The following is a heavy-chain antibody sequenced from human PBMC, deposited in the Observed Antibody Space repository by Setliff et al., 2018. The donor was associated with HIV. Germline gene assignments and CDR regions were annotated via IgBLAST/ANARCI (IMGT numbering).Heavy chain of an antibody. J-gene: IGHJ4*02. CDR3: ARGVPGICSGGTCYLEY. CDR2: IRHDGINE. D-gene: IGHD2-15*01. Sequence: GGSLRLSCAASGFTFSSYGMHWVRQAPGKGLEWVTFIRHDGINEDYRDSVKGRFSVSRDNSKNTMFLQMNSLRVEDTALYYCARGVPGICSGGTCYLEYWGQGALVTVSS. CDR1: GFTFSSYG. V-gene: IGHV3-30*02.